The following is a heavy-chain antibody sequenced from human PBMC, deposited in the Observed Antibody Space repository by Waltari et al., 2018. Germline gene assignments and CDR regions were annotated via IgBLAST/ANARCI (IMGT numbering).Heavy chain of an antibody. D-gene: IGHD6-13*01. Sequence: QVQLQESGPGLVKPSETLSLTCAVSGYSIRSGYYWGWIRQPPGKGLEWIGSIYHSGSTYYNPSLKSRVTISVDTSKNQFSLKLSSVTAADTAVYYCARRSSSSWSSTYNWFDPWGQGTLVTVSS. CDR1: GYSIRSGYY. CDR2: IYHSGST. V-gene: IGHV4-38-2*01. CDR3: ARRSSSSWSSTYNWFDP. J-gene: IGHJ5*02.